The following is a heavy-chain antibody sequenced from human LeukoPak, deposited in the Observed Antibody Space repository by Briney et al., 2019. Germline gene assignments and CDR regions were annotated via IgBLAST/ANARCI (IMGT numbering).Heavy chain of an antibody. CDR3: AKGHRYSSGWYWSHWFDP. CDR2: INHSGST. D-gene: IGHD6-19*01. J-gene: IGHJ5*02. V-gene: IGHV4-34*01. Sequence: SETLSLTCAVYGGSFSDYYWTWIRQPPEKGLEWIGEINHSGSTNYNPSLKSRVTISVDTSKKQFFLRLSSVTAADTAVYYCAKGHRYSSGWYWSHWFDPWGQGTLVTVSS. CDR1: GGSFSDYY.